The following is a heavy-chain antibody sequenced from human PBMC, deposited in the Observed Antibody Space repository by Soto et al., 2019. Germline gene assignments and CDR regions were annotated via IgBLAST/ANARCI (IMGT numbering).Heavy chain of an antibody. CDR1: GFTFDDYA. D-gene: IGHD2-2*01. Sequence: EVQLVESGGGLVHPGRSLRLSCTASGFTFDDYAMHWVRQAPGKGLEWVSSISWNSGNIVYADSVRGRFTISRDNAKTSLHLQMNRLSAEDTALYYCTKGASTSCFSAFDFWGQGTMVTVSS. V-gene: IGHV3-9*01. J-gene: IGHJ3*01. CDR3: TKGASTSCFSAFDF. CDR2: ISWNSGNI.